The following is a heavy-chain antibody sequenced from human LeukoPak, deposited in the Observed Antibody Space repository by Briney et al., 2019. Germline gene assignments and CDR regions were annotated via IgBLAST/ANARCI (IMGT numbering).Heavy chain of an antibody. Sequence: GGSLRLSCAVSGFTVRSNYMNWVRQAPGKGLEWVANIKQDGSEKYYVDSVKGRFTISRDNAKNSLYLQMNSLRAEDTAVYYCARRGQVVVAATLGYYYYMDVWGKGTTVTVSS. D-gene: IGHD2-15*01. CDR1: GFTVRSNY. CDR3: ARRGQVVVAATLGYYYYMDV. CDR2: IKQDGSEK. J-gene: IGHJ6*03. V-gene: IGHV3-7*01.